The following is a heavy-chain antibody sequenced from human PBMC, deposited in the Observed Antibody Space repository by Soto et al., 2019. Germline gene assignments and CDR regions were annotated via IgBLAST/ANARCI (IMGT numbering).Heavy chain of an antibody. Sequence: EVQLLESGGGLIQPGGSLRLSCADSGFTFSNYAMSWVRQAPGKGLEWVSGIPNDGANTYYADSVRGRFTISRDASTNTLYLQKYNLRAEDTAVYYCAKESSEVARPLFDYWGRGTLVTVSS. V-gene: IGHV3-23*01. CDR2: IPNDGANT. J-gene: IGHJ4*02. CDR1: GFTFSNYA. CDR3: AKESSEVARPLFDY. D-gene: IGHD5-12*01.